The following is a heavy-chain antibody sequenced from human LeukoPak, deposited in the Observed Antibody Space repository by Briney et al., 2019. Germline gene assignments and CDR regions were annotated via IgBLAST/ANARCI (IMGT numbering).Heavy chain of an antibody. CDR1: GGSISSSSYY. D-gene: IGHD5-24*01. Sequence: SETLSLTCTVSGGSISSSSYYWGWIRQPPGKGLEWIGSIYYSGSTYYSPSLKSRVTISVDTSKNQFSLKLSSVTAADTAVYYCARQSDGYTQFVDYWGQGTLVTVSS. J-gene: IGHJ4*02. CDR3: ARQSDGYTQFVDY. V-gene: IGHV4-39*01. CDR2: IYYSGST.